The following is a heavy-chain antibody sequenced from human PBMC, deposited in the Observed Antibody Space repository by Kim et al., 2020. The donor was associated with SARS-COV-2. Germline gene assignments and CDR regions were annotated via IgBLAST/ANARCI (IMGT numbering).Heavy chain of an antibody. V-gene: IGHV1-18*01. CDR2: NT. J-gene: IGHJ5*02. Sequence: NTNYAQRLQGRVTMTTDTSTSTAYMELRSLRSDDTAVYYCAREVKGWFDPWGQGTLVTVSS. CDR3: AREVKGWFDP. D-gene: IGHD3-22*01.